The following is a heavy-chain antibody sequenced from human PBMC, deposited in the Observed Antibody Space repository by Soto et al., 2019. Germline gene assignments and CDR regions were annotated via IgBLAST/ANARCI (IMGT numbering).Heavy chain of an antibody. V-gene: IGHV4-61*01. CDR3: ARDKKQWLVNYYYGMDV. D-gene: IGHD6-19*01. CDR1: GGSVSSGSYY. J-gene: IGHJ6*02. Sequence: ETLSLTCTVSGGSVSSGSYYWSWIRQPPGKGLEWIGYIYYSGSTNYNPSLKSRVTISVDTSKNQFSLKLSSVTAADTAVYYCARDKKQWLVNYYYGMDVWGQGTTVTVSS. CDR2: IYYSGST.